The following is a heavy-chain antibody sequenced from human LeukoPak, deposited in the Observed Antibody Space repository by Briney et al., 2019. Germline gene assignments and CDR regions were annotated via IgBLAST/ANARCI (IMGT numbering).Heavy chain of an antibody. CDR1: GYTFTGYY. J-gene: IGHJ6*02. D-gene: IGHD2-2*01. V-gene: IGHV1-69*04. Sequence: GASVKVSCKASGYTFTGYYMHWVRQAPGQGLEWMGRIIPILRIVDYAQQLQGRVTITADKSTSTAYMELNSLRSEDTAVYYCARDPGVPLDDGVDAWGQGTPVTVSS. CDR2: IIPILRIV. CDR3: ARDPGVPLDDGVDA.